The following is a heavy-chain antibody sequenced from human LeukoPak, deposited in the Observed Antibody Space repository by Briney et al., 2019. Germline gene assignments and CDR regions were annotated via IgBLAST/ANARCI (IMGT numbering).Heavy chain of an antibody. CDR3: ARAHIVVVPAATSNWFDP. Sequence: GASVKVSCKASGYTFTSYGISWVRQAPGQGLEWMGWISAYNGNTNYAQKLQGRVTMTTDTSTSTAYMELRSLRSDDTAVYYCARAHIVVVPAATSNWFDPWGQGTLVTVSS. V-gene: IGHV1-18*01. J-gene: IGHJ5*02. CDR1: GYTFTSYG. D-gene: IGHD2-2*01. CDR2: ISAYNGNT.